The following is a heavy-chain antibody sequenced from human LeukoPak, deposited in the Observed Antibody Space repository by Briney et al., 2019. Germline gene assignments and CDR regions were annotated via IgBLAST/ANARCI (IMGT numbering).Heavy chain of an antibody. D-gene: IGHD3-16*02. V-gene: IGHV1-3*01. Sequence: VASVKVSCKASGYTFASYAMHWVRQAPGQRLEWMGWINAGNGNTKYSQKFQGRVTMTRDTSTSTVYMELSSLRSEDTAVYYCASVSGVIRGAEYFQHWGQGTLVTVSS. J-gene: IGHJ1*01. CDR3: ASVSGVIRGAEYFQH. CDR2: INAGNGNT. CDR1: GYTFASYA.